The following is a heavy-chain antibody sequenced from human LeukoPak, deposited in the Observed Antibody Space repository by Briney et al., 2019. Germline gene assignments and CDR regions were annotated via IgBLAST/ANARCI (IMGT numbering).Heavy chain of an antibody. CDR1: GGSISSYY. CDR2: IYYSGST. CDR3: ARCGYSYGCRSYFDY. V-gene: IGHV4-59*01. Sequence: SETLSLTCTVSGGSISSYYWSWIRQPPGKGLEWIGYIYYSGSTNSNPSLKSRITISVDTSKNQFSLKLSSVTAADTAVYYCARCGYSYGCRSYFDYWGQGTLVTVSS. D-gene: IGHD5-18*01. J-gene: IGHJ4*02.